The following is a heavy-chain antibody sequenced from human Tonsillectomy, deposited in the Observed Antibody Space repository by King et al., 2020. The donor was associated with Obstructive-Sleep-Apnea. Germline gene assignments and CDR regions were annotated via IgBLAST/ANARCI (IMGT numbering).Heavy chain of an antibody. CDR1: GGSISSGDYY. CDR3: ARVDSGSYYPFDY. D-gene: IGHD1-26*01. V-gene: IGHV4-30-4*01. Sequence: VQLQESGPGLVKPSQTLSLTCTVSGGSISSGDYYWSWIRQPPGKGLEWIGYIYYSGSTYYNPSLKSRVTISVETSKNQFSLILSPVTDAATAVYYCARVDSGSYYPFDYWGQGTLVTVSS. J-gene: IGHJ4*02. CDR2: IYYSGST.